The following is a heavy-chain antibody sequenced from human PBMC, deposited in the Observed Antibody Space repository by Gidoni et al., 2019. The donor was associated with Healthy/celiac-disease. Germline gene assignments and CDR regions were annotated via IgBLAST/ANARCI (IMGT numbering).Heavy chain of an antibody. Sequence: QVQLQQSGPGLVKPSQTLSLTCAISGDSVSSNSAAWNWIRQSPSRGLEWLGRTYYRSKWYNDYAVSVKSRITINPDTSKNQFSLQLNSVTPEDTAVYYCARIRRYCSGGSCYNNYFDYWGQGTLVTVSS. CDR2: TYYRSKWYN. J-gene: IGHJ4*02. D-gene: IGHD2-15*01. CDR3: ARIRRYCSGGSCYNNYFDY. V-gene: IGHV6-1*01. CDR1: GDSVSSNSAA.